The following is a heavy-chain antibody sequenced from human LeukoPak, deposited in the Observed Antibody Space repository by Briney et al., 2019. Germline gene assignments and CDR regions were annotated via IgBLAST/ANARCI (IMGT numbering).Heavy chain of an antibody. J-gene: IGHJ4*02. CDR1: GFTFSTYW. V-gene: IGHV3-7*03. Sequence: GGSLRLPCVASGFTFSTYWMSWVRQAPGKGLEWVANIKKDGGEKFYVDSVKGRFTISRDNARNSLFLQMNSLRVEDSAVYFCARDGAARGSGSFGDWGQGTLVTVSS. CDR2: IKKDGGEK. CDR3: ARDGAARGSGSFGD. D-gene: IGHD3-10*01.